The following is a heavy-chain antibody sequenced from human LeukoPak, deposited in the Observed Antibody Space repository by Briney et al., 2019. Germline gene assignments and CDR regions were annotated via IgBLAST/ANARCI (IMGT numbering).Heavy chain of an antibody. Sequence: PGGSLRLSCADSGLTFSSHAMHWVRQAPGKGLEWVAVISYDGSNKYHADSVKGRFTISRDNSKNTLYLQMNSLRAEDTAVYYCAKRADSSGYYYVFSYFDYWGQGTLVTVSS. CDR1: GLTFSSHA. CDR3: AKRADSSGYYYVFSYFDY. V-gene: IGHV3-30-3*02. CDR2: ISYDGSNK. J-gene: IGHJ4*02. D-gene: IGHD3-22*01.